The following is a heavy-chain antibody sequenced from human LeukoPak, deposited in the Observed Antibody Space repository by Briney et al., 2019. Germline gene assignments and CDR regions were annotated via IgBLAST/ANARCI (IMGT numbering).Heavy chain of an antibody. CDR2: INSDGRST. Sequence: GGSLRLSCAGSGFTFGSYWRHGVRQPPGKGPVWVSRINSDGRSTTYADAVKGRFTISRDNAKGTLYLQMDSLTGEDSGVYYCARDVDFDYWGQGTLVTVSS. V-gene: IGHV3-74*01. CDR3: ARDVDFDY. J-gene: IGHJ4*02. CDR1: GFTFGSYW.